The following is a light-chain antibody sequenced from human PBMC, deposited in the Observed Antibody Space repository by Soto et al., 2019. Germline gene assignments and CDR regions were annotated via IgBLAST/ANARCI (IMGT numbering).Light chain of an antibody. Sequence: DIQMTQSPSTLSASVGDRGTITCRASQSISSWLAWYQLKPVKAPKLLIYDASSLQSGVPSRFSGSGSGTEFSLTISSLQPDDFATYCCQQYNSYSPLTFGGGTKVDI. V-gene: IGKV1-5*01. CDR2: DAS. CDR3: QQYNSYSPLT. CDR1: QSISSW. J-gene: IGKJ4*01.